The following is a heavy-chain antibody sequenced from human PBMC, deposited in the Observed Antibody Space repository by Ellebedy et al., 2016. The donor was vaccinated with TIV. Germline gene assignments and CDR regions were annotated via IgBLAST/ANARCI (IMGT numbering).Heavy chain of an antibody. CDR1: GGSFSGYY. CDR3: ARAYYYESSGFDY. J-gene: IGHJ4*02. D-gene: IGHD3-22*01. Sequence: MPSETLSLTCAVYGGSFSGYYWSWIRQPPGKGLEWIGEINHSGSTNYNPSLKSRVTISVDTSKNQFSLKLSSVTAADTAVYYCARAYYYESSGFDYWGQGTLVTVSS. CDR2: INHSGST. V-gene: IGHV4-34*01.